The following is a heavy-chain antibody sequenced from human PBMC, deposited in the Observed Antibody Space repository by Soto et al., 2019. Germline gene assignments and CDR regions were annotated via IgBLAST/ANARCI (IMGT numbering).Heavy chain of an antibody. D-gene: IGHD2-2*01. J-gene: IGHJ2*01. Sequence: QVQLQESGPGLVKASRTLSLTCTVSGGSISSGGYYWSWIRQHPGKGLEWIGYIYYSGSTYYNPSLKSRVTISVDTSKNQFSLKLSSVTAADTAVYYCAHGIVVVPAGDWYFDLWGRGTLVTVSS. CDR3: AHGIVVVPAGDWYFDL. CDR1: GGSISSGGYY. V-gene: IGHV4-31*03. CDR2: IYYSGST.